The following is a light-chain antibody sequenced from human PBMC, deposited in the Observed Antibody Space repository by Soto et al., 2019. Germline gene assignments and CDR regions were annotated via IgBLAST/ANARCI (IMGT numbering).Light chain of an antibody. Sequence: EIVMTQSPATLSVSPGERATLSCRASQSVSSNLAWYQQKPGQTPNLLIYVASTRATVIPARFSGSGSATAFTLTVSSLQSEDFAVYYCQQYNVWPLTFGGGTKVEFK. CDR1: QSVSSN. V-gene: IGKV3-15*01. J-gene: IGKJ4*01. CDR2: VAS. CDR3: QQYNVWPLT.